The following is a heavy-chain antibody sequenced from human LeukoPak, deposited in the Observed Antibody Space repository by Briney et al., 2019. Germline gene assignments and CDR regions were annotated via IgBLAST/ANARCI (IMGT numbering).Heavy chain of an antibody. D-gene: IGHD1-14*01. CDR3: AKPARTDAFDI. Sequence: GGSLRLSCAASGFTFSSYGMSWVRQAPGRGLEWVSALSGSGDSTYYADSVKGRITVSRDNSKNTLYLQMNSLRAEDTAVYYCAKPARTDAFDIWGQGTMITVSS. CDR1: GFTFSSYG. V-gene: IGHV3-23*01. J-gene: IGHJ3*02. CDR2: LSGSGDST.